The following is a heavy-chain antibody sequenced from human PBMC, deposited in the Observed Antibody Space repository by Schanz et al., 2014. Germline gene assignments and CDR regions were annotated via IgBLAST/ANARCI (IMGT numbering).Heavy chain of an antibody. CDR2: ISVYHGQT. D-gene: IGHD3-10*01. CDR3: VRDAGWAFGDYHGMDV. Sequence: QVQLVQSGGEVKKPGASATVSCKASGYTFNNHGISWVRQAPGQGLEWMGWISVYHGQTNYAEKVHGRVTMTTDTSTSTAYMELRSLISDDTAVYYCVRDAGWAFGDYHGMDVWGQGTSVTVSS. CDR1: GYTFNNHG. V-gene: IGHV1-18*01. J-gene: IGHJ6*02.